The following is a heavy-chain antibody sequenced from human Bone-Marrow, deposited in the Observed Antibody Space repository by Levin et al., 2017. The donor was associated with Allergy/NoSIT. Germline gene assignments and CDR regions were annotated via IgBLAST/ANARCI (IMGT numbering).Heavy chain of an antibody. V-gene: IGHV4-34*01. CDR2: IDHRGST. CDR3: ANLISGTNLKGAFDI. J-gene: IGHJ3*02. Sequence: GSLRLSCAVYSASFNTYYWTWIRQSPGKGLEWLGEIDHRGSTNYNPSLKSRLTFSVDRSKNQFSLKLTSVTAADTALYYCANLISGTNLKGAFDIWSQGTMVTVSS. D-gene: IGHD1-20*01. CDR1: SASFNTYY.